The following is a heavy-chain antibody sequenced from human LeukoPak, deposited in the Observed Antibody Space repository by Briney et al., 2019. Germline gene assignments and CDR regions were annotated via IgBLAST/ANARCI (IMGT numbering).Heavy chain of an antibody. J-gene: IGHJ6*02. CDR2: IKRGGTT. CDR1: GLKFGDAW. Sequence: GGSLRLSCVVSGLKFGDAWVTWVRQAPGKGLEWVGRIKRGGTTDYAAPVNGRFTISRDDSKNTIYLQVNSLKIEDTAVYYCKWERSVYYGMDVWGQGTTVTVSS. CDR3: KWERSVYYGMDV. V-gene: IGHV3-15*01. D-gene: IGHD1-26*01.